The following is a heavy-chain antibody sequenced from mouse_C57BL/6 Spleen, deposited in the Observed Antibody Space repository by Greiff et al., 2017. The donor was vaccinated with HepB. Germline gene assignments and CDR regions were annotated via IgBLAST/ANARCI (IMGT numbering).Heavy chain of an antibody. V-gene: IGHV1-69*01. CDR3: ARSLYYYGSSPAWFAY. CDR1: GYTFTSYW. J-gene: IGHJ3*01. Sequence: VQLQESGAELAKPGASVKLSCKASGYTFTSYWMHWVKQRPGQGLEWIGEIDPSDSYTNYNQKFKGKSTLTVDKSSSTAYMQLSSLTSEDSAVYYCARSLYYYGSSPAWFAYWGQGTLVTVSA. D-gene: IGHD1-1*01. CDR2: IDPSDSYT.